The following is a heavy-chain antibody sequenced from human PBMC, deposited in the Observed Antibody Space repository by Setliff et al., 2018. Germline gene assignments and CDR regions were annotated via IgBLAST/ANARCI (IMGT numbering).Heavy chain of an antibody. J-gene: IGHJ6*02. Sequence: SETLSLTCTVSGGSTSSYYWSWIRQSAGKGLEWIGHIYTNGATSYSPSLKSRVSISADTSKNVLSLRLTSVTAADTAVYYCAKEYVVISFVRNSHQHYGMDVWGPGTTVTVSS. CDR2: IYTNGAT. D-gene: IGHD2-21*01. CDR1: GGSTSSYY. CDR3: AKEYVVISFVRNSHQHYGMDV. V-gene: IGHV4-4*07.